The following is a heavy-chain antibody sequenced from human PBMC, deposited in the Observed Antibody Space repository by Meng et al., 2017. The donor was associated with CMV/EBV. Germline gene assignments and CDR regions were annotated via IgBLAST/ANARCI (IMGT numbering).Heavy chain of an antibody. CDR2: IRYDGSNK. CDR1: GFTFSSYG. Sequence: GESLKISCAASGFTFSSYGMHWVRQAPGKGLEWVAFIRYDGSNKYYADSVKGRFTISRDNSKNTLYLQMNSLRAEDTAVYYCAKDLVDIVVVPAATDYYYYYGMDVWSQGTTVTVSS. V-gene: IGHV3-30*02. D-gene: IGHD2-2*03. J-gene: IGHJ6*02. CDR3: AKDLVDIVVVPAATDYYYYYGMDV.